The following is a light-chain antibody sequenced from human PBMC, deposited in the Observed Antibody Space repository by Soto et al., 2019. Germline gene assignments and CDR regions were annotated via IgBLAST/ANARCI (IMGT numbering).Light chain of an antibody. Sequence: EIVLTQSPGTLSLSPGERATLSCRASQSVSSNYLAWYQLKPGQAPRLLIYGASSRASGIPDRFSGSGSGTDFTLTISRLEPEDFAVYYCQQYSRSPVYTFGQGTKLEIK. J-gene: IGKJ2*01. V-gene: IGKV3-20*01. CDR2: GAS. CDR3: QQYSRSPVYT. CDR1: QSVSSNY.